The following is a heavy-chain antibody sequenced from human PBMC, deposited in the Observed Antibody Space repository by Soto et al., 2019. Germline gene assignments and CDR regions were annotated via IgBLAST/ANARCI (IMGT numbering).Heavy chain of an antibody. CDR3: ARASSPGYSSRGWFDP. D-gene: IGHD6-13*01. CDR1: GFTFSSYA. V-gene: IGHV3-30-3*01. Sequence: QVQLVESGGGVVQPGRSLRLSCAASGFTFSSYAMHWVRQAPGKGLEWVAVISYDGSNKYYADSVKGRFTISRDNSKNTLYLQMNSLRAEDTAVYYCARASSPGYSSRGWFDPWGQGTLVTVSS. J-gene: IGHJ5*02. CDR2: ISYDGSNK.